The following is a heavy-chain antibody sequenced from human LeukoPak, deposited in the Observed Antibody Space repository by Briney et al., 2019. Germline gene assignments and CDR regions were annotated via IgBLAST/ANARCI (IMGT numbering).Heavy chain of an antibody. CDR3: ATDYSDFSLDY. D-gene: IGHD4-11*01. CDR1: GYTITTYG. V-gene: IGHV1-8*02. Sequence: ASVKVSCKSTGYTITTYGISWVRQAPGQGLEWMGWMNPNSAKTGYAQKFQGRVTMTRNTSISTAYMELSSLRSEDTAVYYCATDYSDFSLDYWGQGTLVTVSS. J-gene: IGHJ4*02. CDR2: MNPNSAKT.